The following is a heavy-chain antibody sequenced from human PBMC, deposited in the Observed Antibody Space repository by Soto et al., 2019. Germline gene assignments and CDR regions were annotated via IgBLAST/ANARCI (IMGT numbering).Heavy chain of an antibody. D-gene: IGHD3-16*01. CDR1: GDSVSSGDYY. CDR3: ARVPIDTYMIYWSDP. J-gene: IGHJ5*02. CDR2: IYFSGRT. V-gene: IGHV4-61*08. Sequence: SETLSLTCTVSGDSVSSGDYYWTWIRQPPGKGLEWVGHIYFSGRTNYIPSLESRVTISLDTSKNQFSLKLTSVTAADTAVYYCARVPIDTYMIYWSDPWGQGALVTSPQ.